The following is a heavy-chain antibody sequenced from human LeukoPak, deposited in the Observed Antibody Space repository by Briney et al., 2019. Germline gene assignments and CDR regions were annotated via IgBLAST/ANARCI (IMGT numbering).Heavy chain of an antibody. CDR2: ISGSGGST. D-gene: IGHD3-16*02. CDR1: GFTFSSYG. J-gene: IGHJ4*02. CDR3: AKDDYVWGSYRYLLDY. V-gene: IGHV3-23*01. Sequence: GGSLRLSCAASGFTFSSYGMSWVRQAPGKGLEWVSAISGSGGSTYYAHSVKGRFIISRDNSKNSLYLQMNSLRAEDTAVYYCAKDDYVWGSYRYLLDYWGQGTLVTVSS.